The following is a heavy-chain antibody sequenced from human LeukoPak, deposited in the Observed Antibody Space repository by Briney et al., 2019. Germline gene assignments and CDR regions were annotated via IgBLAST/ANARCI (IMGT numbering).Heavy chain of an antibody. CDR1: GYSISSGYY. CDR2: IYHSGST. D-gene: IGHD3-3*01. J-gene: IGHJ4*02. CDR3: ARHPYDFWSGVDY. Sequence: SETLSLTCAVPGYSISSGYYWGWVRQPPGKGLEWIGSIYHSGSTYYNPSLKSRVTISVDTSKNQFSLKLSSVTAADTAVYYCARHPYDFWSGVDYWGQGTLVTVSS. V-gene: IGHV4-38-2*01.